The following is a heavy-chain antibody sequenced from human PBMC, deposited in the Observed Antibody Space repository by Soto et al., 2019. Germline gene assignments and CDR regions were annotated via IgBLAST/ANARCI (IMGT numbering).Heavy chain of an antibody. Sequence: QVQLQESGPGLVKPSETLSLTCTISGGPMNNYYCSWFRQPRGQGLEWIGYMGYNGFTRYNPSLRSRVAISLATAKNQSSLNLSSVTAADTALYYCARQGFGEVHGLVDVWGQGFTVTVSS. CDR1: GGPMNNYY. V-gene: IGHV4-59*08. J-gene: IGHJ6*02. CDR3: ARQGFGEVHGLVDV. CDR2: MGYNGFT. D-gene: IGHD3-10*01.